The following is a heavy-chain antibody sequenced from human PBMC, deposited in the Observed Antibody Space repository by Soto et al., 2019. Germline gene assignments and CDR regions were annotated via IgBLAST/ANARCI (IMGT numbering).Heavy chain of an antibody. CDR2: IYYSGST. CDR1: GGSVSSGGYY. D-gene: IGHD2-21*01. J-gene: IGHJ6*02. CDR3: AASCVGCGGFNYYGMDV. Sequence: QVQLQESGPGLVKPSQTLSLTCTVSGGSVSSGGYYWSCIRQHPGKGLEWIGYIYYSGSTYYNPSLKIRVTISVDTSKNQFSLKLSSVTAADTAVYYCAASCVGCGGFNYYGMDVWGQGTTVTVSS. V-gene: IGHV4-31*03.